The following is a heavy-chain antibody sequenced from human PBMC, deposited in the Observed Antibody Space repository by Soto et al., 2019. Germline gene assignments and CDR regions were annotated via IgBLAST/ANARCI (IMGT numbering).Heavy chain of an antibody. CDR1: GYTFTSYD. CDR2: INAGNGNT. V-gene: IGHV1-3*01. D-gene: IGHD1-26*01. CDR3: ARFNTGSYYEAFDI. J-gene: IGHJ3*02. Sequence: ASVKVSCKASGYTFTSYDINWVRQATGQRLEWMGWINAGNGNTKYSQKFQGRVTITRDTSASTAYMELSSLRSEDTAGDYCARFNTGSYYEAFDIWGQGTMVTVSS.